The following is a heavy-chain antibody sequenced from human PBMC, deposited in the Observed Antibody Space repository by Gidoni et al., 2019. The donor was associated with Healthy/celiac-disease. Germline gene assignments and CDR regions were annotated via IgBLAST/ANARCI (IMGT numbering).Heavy chain of an antibody. CDR1: GFTFDDYA. V-gene: IGHV3-9*01. CDR3: AKDFHFRIFGVVINTYYFDY. J-gene: IGHJ4*02. D-gene: IGHD3-3*01. Sequence: EVQLVESGGGLVQPGRSLRLSCAASGFTFDDYAMHWGRQAPGQGLEWVSGISWNSGSIGYADSVKGRFTISRDNAKNSLYLQMNSLRAEDTALYYCAKDFHFRIFGVVINTYYFDYWGQGTLVTVSS. CDR2: ISWNSGSI.